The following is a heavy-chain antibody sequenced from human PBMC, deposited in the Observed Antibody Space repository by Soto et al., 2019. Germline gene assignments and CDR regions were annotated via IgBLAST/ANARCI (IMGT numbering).Heavy chain of an antibody. D-gene: IGHD2-2*01. V-gene: IGHV4-34*01. CDR1: GGSFSGYY. J-gene: IGHJ2*01. Sequence: QVQFQQWGAGLLKPSETLSLTCAVYGGSFSGYYWSWIRQPPGKGLEWIGEIHLAGSTKYNPSLKGRVTISLDTSKNQVSLKLTSVTAADTAVYYCARRVVPAALGLWGRGTLVTVSS. CDR3: ARRVVPAALGL. CDR2: IHLAGST.